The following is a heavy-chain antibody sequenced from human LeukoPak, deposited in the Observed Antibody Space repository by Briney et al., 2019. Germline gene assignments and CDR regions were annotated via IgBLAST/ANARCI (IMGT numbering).Heavy chain of an antibody. CDR3: ARDFQWLVPAEYFQH. J-gene: IGHJ1*01. CDR2: LNPNSGAT. D-gene: IGHD6-19*01. CDR1: GYTFTGYY. V-gene: IGHV1-2*02. Sequence: ASVKVSCRASGYTFTGYYIHWVRQAPGQGLEWMGWLNPNSGATNVAQKFQGRVTMTRDTSINTAYMEMSSLRSDDTAVYYCARDFQWLVPAEYFQHWGQGTVVTVSS.